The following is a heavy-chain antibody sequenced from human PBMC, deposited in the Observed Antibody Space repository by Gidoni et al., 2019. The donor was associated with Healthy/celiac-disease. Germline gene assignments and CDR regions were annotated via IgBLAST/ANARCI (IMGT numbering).Heavy chain of an antibody. CDR1: GGSISSSSYY. D-gene: IGHD1-26*01. J-gene: IGHJ4*02. CDR3: ARRGEWEAVRDY. V-gene: IGHV4-39*01. Sequence: QLQLQESGPGLVKPSETLSLTCTVSGGSISSSSYYWGWIRQPPGKGLEWIGSIYYSGSTYYNPSLKSRVTISVDTSKNQFSLKLSSVTAADTAVYYCARRGEWEAVRDYWGQGTLVTVSS. CDR2: IYYSGST.